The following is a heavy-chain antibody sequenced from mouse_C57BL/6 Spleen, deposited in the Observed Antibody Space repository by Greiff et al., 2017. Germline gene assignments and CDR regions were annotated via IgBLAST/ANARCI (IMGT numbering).Heavy chain of an antibody. Sequence: EVKLMESGPGLVKPSQSLSLTCSVTGYSITSGYYWNWIRQFPGNKLEWMGYISYDGSNNYNPSLKNRISITRDTSKNQFSLKLNSVTTEDTATYYCARGGTTVAFDYWGQGTTLTVSS. D-gene: IGHD1-1*01. CDR3: ARGGTTVAFDY. V-gene: IGHV3-6*01. CDR1: GYSITSGYY. J-gene: IGHJ2*01. CDR2: ISYDGSN.